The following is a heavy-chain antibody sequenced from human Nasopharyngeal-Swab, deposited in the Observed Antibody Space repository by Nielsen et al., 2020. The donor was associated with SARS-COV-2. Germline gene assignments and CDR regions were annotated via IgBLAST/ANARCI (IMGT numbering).Heavy chain of an antibody. Sequence: GEPLKISCAASGFTFSSYGMHWVRQAPGKGLEWVAVISCDGSNKYYADSVKGRFTISRDNSKNTLYLQMNSLRAEDTAVYYCAKGGGTTGTVGLDIWGQGTMVTVSS. CDR3: AKGGGTTGTVGLDI. D-gene: IGHD1-1*01. CDR2: ISCDGSNK. V-gene: IGHV3-30*18. CDR1: GFTFSSYG. J-gene: IGHJ3*02.